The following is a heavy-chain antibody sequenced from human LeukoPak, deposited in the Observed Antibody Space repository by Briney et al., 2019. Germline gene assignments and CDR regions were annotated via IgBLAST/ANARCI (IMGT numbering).Heavy chain of an antibody. CDR2: IYYSGST. J-gene: IGHJ1*01. V-gene: IGHV4-59*08. Sequence: SETLSLTCTVSGGSISSYYWSWIRQPPGKGLEWIGYIYYSGSTNYNPSLKSRVTISVDTSKNQFSLKLSSVTAADTAVYYCARHGSDYYDSSGYYYGYFQHWGQGTLVTVSS. CDR3: ARHGSDYYDSSGYYYGYFQH. CDR1: GGSISSYY. D-gene: IGHD3-22*01.